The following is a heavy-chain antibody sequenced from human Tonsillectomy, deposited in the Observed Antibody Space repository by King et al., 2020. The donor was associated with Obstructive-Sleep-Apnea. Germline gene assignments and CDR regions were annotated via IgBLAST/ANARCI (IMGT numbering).Heavy chain of an antibody. V-gene: IGHV4-59*01. CDR2: TYVRGST. J-gene: IGHJ4*02. Sequence: VQLQESGPRLVKPSETLSLTCTVSGDSITSYYWSWILQPPGKGLDWIGYTYVRGSTNYNSSLNSRVTLSVDASKNQFSLMLSSVTAADSAVYYCARLGVLRYFDWPYYFDNWGQGILVTVSS. CDR3: ARLGVLRYFDWPYYFDN. CDR1: GDSITSYY. D-gene: IGHD3-9*01.